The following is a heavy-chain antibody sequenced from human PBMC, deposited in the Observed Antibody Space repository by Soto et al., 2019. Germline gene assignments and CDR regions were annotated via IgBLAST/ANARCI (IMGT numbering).Heavy chain of an antibody. D-gene: IGHD3-3*01. CDR3: ARAGVVINRYAFDI. J-gene: IGHJ3*02. CDR1: GFTFSSYS. CDR2: ISSSGSTI. Sequence: GGSLRLSCAASGFTFSSYSMNWVRQAPGKGLEWVSYISSSGSTIYYADSVKGRFTISRDNAKNSLYLQMNSLRAEDTAVYYCARAGVVINRYAFDIWGQGTMVTVSS. V-gene: IGHV3-48*01.